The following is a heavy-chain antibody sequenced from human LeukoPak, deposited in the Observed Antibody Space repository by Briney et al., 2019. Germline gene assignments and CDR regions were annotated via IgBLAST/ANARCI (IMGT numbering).Heavy chain of an antibody. D-gene: IGHD3-3*01. CDR2: IYHSGST. Sequence: SQTLSLTCAVSGGSISSGGYSWSWIRQPPGKGLEWIGYIYHSGSTYYNPSLKSRVTISVDTSKNQFSLNLSSVTAADTAVYYCARALDTISGVPTPDYWGQGTLVTVSS. CDR1: GGSISSGGYS. J-gene: IGHJ4*02. V-gene: IGHV4-30-2*01. CDR3: ARALDTISGVPTPDY.